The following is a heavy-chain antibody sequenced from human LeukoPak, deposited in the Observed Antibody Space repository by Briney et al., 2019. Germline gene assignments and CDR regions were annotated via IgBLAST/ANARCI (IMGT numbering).Heavy chain of an antibody. J-gene: IGHJ4*02. D-gene: IGHD6-13*01. V-gene: IGHV3-11*04. CDR3: ARATDSSSWYNYFDY. CDR1: GFTFSDFY. CDR2: ISSSGSTI. Sequence: GGSLRLSCAASGFTFSDFYMSWIRQAPGKGLEWVSYISSSGSTIYHADSVKGRFTISRDNAKNSLYLQMNSLRAEDTAVYYCARATDSSSWYNYFDYWGQGTLVTVSS.